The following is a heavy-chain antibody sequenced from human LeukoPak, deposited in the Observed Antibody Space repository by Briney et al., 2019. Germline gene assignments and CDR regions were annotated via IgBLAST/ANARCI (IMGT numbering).Heavy chain of an antibody. CDR1: GGSISSSSYY. V-gene: IGHV4-39*07. J-gene: IGHJ4*02. D-gene: IGHD6-13*01. Sequence: SETLSLTCTVSGGSISSSSYYWGWIRQPPGKGLEWIGSIYYSGCTYYNPSLKSRVTISVDTSKNQFSLKLSSVTAADTAVYYCARLNRNRWLVGTIAAAGTSDYWGQGTLVTVSS. CDR2: IYYSGCT. CDR3: ARLNRNRWLVGTIAAAGTSDY.